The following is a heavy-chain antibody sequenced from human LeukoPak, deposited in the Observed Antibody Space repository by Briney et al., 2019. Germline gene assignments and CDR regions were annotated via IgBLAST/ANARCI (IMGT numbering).Heavy chain of an antibody. J-gene: IGHJ4*02. CDR1: GLTFSDYV. D-gene: IGHD3-10*01. CDR2: INGRGSDT. CDR3: AKDRLWFGEFDY. Sequence: GGSLRLSCAASGLTFSDYVMSWVRQAPGKGLEWVSAINGRGSDTYYADSVKGRFTISRDNSRNTLYLQMNNLRAEDTAVYYCAKDRLWFGEFDYWGQGTLVTVSS. V-gene: IGHV3-23*01.